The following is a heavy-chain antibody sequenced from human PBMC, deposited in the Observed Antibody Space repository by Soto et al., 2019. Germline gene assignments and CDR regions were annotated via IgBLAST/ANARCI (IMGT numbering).Heavy chain of an antibody. J-gene: IGHJ4*02. D-gene: IGHD3-22*01. CDR1: GGSISSGGYY. CDR2: IYYSGST. V-gene: IGHV4-31*03. CDR3: ARTYYYDSSGYPPSPLYFDY. Sequence: QVQLQESGPGLVKPSQTLSLTCTVSGGSISSGGYYWSWIRQHPGKGLEWIGYIYYSGSTYYNPSLKRRVTISVDTSKNQFSLKLSSVTAADTAVYYCARTYYYDSSGYPPSPLYFDYWGQGTLVTVSS.